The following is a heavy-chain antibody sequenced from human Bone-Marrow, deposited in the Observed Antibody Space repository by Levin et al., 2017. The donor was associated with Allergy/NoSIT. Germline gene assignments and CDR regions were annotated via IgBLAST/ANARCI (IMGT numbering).Heavy chain of an antibody. J-gene: IGHJ4*02. CDR1: GFTLSSFW. CDR3: ARDLSVTRY. V-gene: IGHV3-7*01. D-gene: IGHD4-17*01. Sequence: SGGSLRLSCAASGFTLSSFWMSWVRQAPGKGLEWVANIKQDGSETYYVDSVKGRFTISRDNAKNSLYLQMSSLRAEDTAIYYCARDLSVTRYWGQGTLVTVSS. CDR2: IKQDGSET.